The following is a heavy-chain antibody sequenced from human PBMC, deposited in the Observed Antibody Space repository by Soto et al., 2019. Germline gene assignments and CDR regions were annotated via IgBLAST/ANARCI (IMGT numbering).Heavy chain of an antibody. J-gene: IGHJ3*02. V-gene: IGHV4-4*02. CDR3: ARSLNWNYPSENI. Sequence: QVQLQESGPGLVKPSGTLSLTCAVSSGSISSSNWWSWVRQPPGKGLEWIGEIYHSGSTNYNPSLKRRVTISVDKSKNQFSLKLSSVTAADTAVYYCARSLNWNYPSENIWGQGTMVTVSS. CDR1: SGSISSSNW. D-gene: IGHD1-7*01. CDR2: IYHSGST.